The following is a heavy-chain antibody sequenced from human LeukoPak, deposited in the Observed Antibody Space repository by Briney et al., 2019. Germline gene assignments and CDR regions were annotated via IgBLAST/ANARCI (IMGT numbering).Heavy chain of an antibody. Sequence: GGSLRLSCAASGFTFSNYNMNWVRQAPGKGLEWVAYITLSRTTIYYADSVKGRFTISRDNAKNSLSLQMNSLRDEDTAVYYCVRDSRRWDWGQGTLVTVSS. V-gene: IGHV3-48*02. CDR2: ITLSRTTI. D-gene: IGHD4-23*01. J-gene: IGHJ4*02. CDR1: GFTFSNYN. CDR3: VRDSRRWD.